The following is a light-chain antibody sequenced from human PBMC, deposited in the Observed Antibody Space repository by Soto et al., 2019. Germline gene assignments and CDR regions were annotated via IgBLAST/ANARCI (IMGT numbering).Light chain of an antibody. Sequence: DIQMTQSPSSLSASVGDRVTITCRASQGISNYLAWYQQKPGKVPKLLIYAASTLQSGVPPRFSGSGSGTDFTLTISSLQPEDAATDYCLKCGIAPFSFGGGTKVEPK. V-gene: IGKV1-27*01. CDR2: AAS. J-gene: IGKJ4*01. CDR1: QGISNY. CDR3: LKCGIAPFS.